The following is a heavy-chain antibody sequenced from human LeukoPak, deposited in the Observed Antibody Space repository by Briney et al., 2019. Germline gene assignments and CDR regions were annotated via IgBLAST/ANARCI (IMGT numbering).Heavy chain of an antibody. J-gene: IGHJ4*02. Sequence: GGSLRLSCAASEFTFSRYSMNWVRQAPGKGLEWVAVISYDGSNKYYADSVKGRFTISRDNSKNTLYLQMNSLRAEDTAVYYCARSTGTTSNPFGYWGQGTLVTVS. CDR3: ARSTGTTSNPFGY. V-gene: IGHV3-30*03. D-gene: IGHD1-1*01. CDR2: ISYDGSNK. CDR1: EFTFSRYS.